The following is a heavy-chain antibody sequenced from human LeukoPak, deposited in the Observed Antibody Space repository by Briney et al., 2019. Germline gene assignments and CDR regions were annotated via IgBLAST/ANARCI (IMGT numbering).Heavy chain of an antibody. J-gene: IGHJ4*02. Sequence: NPGGSLRLSCAASGFTFSSYSMNWVGQAPGKGLEWVSYISSGSTYIYYADSVKGRFTISRDNAKNSLYLQMNSLRAEDTAVYYCARDDCAGSSCYYFYYWGQGTLITVSS. CDR1: GFTFSSYS. CDR2: ISSGSTYI. D-gene: IGHD2-15*01. CDR3: ARDDCAGSSCYYFYY. V-gene: IGHV3-21*01.